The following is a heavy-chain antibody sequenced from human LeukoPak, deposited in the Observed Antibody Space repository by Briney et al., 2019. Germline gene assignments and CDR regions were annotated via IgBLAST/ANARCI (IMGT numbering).Heavy chain of an antibody. CDR2: INPNSGGT. Sequence: ASVKVSCKASGYTFTDYYMHWVRQAPGQGLEWMGWINPNSGGTNYAQRFQGWVTMTRDTSISTAYMELSRLRSDDTAVYYCARSTGTRNNWFDPWGQGTLVTVSS. V-gene: IGHV1-2*04. J-gene: IGHJ5*02. CDR3: ARSTGTRNNWFDP. CDR1: GYTFTDYY. D-gene: IGHD1-1*01.